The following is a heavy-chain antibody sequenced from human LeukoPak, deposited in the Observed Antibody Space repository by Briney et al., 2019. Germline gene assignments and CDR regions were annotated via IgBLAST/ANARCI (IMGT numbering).Heavy chain of an antibody. Sequence: SETLSLTCTVSGGSISSYYWSWIRQPPGKGLEWIGYIYYSGSTNYNPSLKSRVTISVDTSKNQFSLKLSSVTAADTAVYYCARIGVAAAGSGWFDPWGQGTPVTVSS. V-gene: IGHV4-59*08. CDR3: ARIGVAAAGSGWFDP. J-gene: IGHJ5*02. D-gene: IGHD6-13*01. CDR1: GGSISSYY. CDR2: IYYSGST.